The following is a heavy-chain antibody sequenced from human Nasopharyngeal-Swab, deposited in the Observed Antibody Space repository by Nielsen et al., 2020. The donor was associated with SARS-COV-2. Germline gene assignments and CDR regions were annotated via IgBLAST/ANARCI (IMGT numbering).Heavy chain of an antibody. CDR2: IYYSGST. CDR1: GGSISSGDYC. D-gene: IGHD3-3*01. Sequence: SETLSLTCTVSGGSISSGDYCWSWIRQPPGKGLEWIGYIYYSGSTYYNPSLKSRVTISVDTSKNQFSLKLSSVTAADTAVYYCARQAYDFWSGYYVPYYYYYMDVWGKGTTVTVSS. CDR3: ARQAYDFWSGYYVPYYYYYMDV. V-gene: IGHV4-39*01. J-gene: IGHJ6*03.